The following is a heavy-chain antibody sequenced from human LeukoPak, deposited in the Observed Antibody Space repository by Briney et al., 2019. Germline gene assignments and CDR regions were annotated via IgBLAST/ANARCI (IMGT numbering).Heavy chain of an antibody. J-gene: IGHJ4*02. CDR2: VNHSGST. V-gene: IGHV4-34*01. Sequence: SETRSLTCAVYGGSFSGYYWSWIRQPPGKGLEWIGEVNHSGSTNYNPSLKSRVTISVDTSKNQFSLKLSSVTAADTAVYYCARGGGYCSGGSCYDDYWGQGTQVIVSS. D-gene: IGHD2-15*01. CDR3: ARGGGYCSGGSCYDDY. CDR1: GGSFSGYY.